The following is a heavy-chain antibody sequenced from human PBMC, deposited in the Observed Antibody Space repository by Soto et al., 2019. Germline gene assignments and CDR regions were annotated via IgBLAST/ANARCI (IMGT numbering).Heavy chain of an antibody. CDR3: AKDRAAVTGAYYYYAMDV. J-gene: IGHJ6*02. D-gene: IGHD6-19*01. CDR1: GFTFDDYT. V-gene: IGHV3-43*01. Sequence: EVQLVESGGVVVQPGGSLRLSCAASGFTFDDYTMHWVRQAPGKSLEWVSLISWDGGKTYYADSVKGRFTISRDNSKNSLHLKMNSLTTEDSASYYCAKDRAAVTGAYYYYAMDVWGQGTTVTVSS. CDR2: ISWDGGKT.